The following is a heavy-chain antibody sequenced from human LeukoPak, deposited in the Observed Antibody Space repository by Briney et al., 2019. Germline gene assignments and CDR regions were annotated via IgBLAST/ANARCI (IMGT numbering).Heavy chain of an antibody. CDR1: GFALSSHW. CDR2: VNRDGSET. CDR3: ARNNGMDV. Sequence: GGSLRLSCAASGFALSSHWMTWVRQVPGRGPEWVANVNRDGSETYYLGSVKGRFTISKDNAKNSLYLQMNSLRAEDTALYHCARNNGMDVWGQGTTDIVSS. J-gene: IGHJ6*02. V-gene: IGHV3-7*03.